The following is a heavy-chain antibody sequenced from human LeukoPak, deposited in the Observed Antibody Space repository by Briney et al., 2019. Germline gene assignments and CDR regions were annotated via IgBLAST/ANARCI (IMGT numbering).Heavy chain of an antibody. CDR1: GFTFTTEA. V-gene: IGHV3-23*01. CDR2: ISDDGRTT. Sequence: GGSLRLSCTASGFTFTTEAMTWVRQAPGKGLEWVSTISDDGRTTYYADSVKGRFTISRDNSKKLVYLQLNSLSAEDTALYYCAKGLGFLPQFDYWGQGTLVAVSS. CDR3: AKGLGFLPQFDY. J-gene: IGHJ4*02. D-gene: IGHD1-26*01.